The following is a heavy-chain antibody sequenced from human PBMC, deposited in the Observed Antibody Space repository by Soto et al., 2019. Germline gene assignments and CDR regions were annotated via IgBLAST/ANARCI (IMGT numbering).Heavy chain of an antibody. CDR1: GFTFDDYA. CDR2: ISDSGDNT. D-gene: IGHD2-8*01. V-gene: IGHV3-23*01. Sequence: AGGSLRLSCAASGFTFDDYAMHWVRQAPGKGLEWVSSISDSGDNTYNADSVKGRFTISRDNSKNTLYLQMNSLRAEDTAVYYCAKGSRYAFHYWGQGTLVTVSS. CDR3: AKGSRYAFHY. J-gene: IGHJ4*02.